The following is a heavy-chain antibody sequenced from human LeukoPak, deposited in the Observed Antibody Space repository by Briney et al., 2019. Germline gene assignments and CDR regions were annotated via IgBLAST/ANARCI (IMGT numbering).Heavy chain of an antibody. CDR1: GFTFSSYE. D-gene: IGHD6-19*01. CDR2: ISSSGSTI. CDR3: ARDWGSGWYFDY. Sequence: PGGTLRLSCAASGFTFSSYEMNWVRQAPGKGLEWVSYISSSGSTIYYADSVKGRFTISRDNAKNSLYLQMNSLRVEDTAVYYCARDWGSGWYFDYWGQGTLVTVSS. J-gene: IGHJ4*02. V-gene: IGHV3-48*03.